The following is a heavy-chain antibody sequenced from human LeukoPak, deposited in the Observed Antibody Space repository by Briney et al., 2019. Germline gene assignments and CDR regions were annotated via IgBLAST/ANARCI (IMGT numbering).Heavy chain of an antibody. J-gene: IGHJ3*02. Sequence: SETLSLTCTVSGGSISSYYWSWIRLPPGKGLEWIGYIYYSGTTNYNPSLKSRVTISVDTSKNQFSLKLSSVTAADTAVYYCARGGGVSGAFDIWGQGTMVTVSS. CDR1: GGSISSYY. V-gene: IGHV4-59*01. D-gene: IGHD3-16*01. CDR3: ARGGGVSGAFDI. CDR2: IYYSGTT.